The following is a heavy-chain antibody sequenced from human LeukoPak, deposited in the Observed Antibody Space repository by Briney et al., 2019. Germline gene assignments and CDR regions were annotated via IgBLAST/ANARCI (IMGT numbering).Heavy chain of an antibody. CDR2: INFNSGGT. CDR1: GYTFTGYF. D-gene: IGHD3-16*01. J-gene: IGHJ4*02. Sequence: ASVKVSCTASGYTFTGYFIHWLRQAPGQGLEWMGWINFNSGGTNFAQKFQDRVTLTRHTSISTAYMELPRLTSDDPAVYSCARSGTPWGLDHGGQGTLVSVPS. V-gene: IGHV1-2*02. CDR3: ARSGTPWGLDH.